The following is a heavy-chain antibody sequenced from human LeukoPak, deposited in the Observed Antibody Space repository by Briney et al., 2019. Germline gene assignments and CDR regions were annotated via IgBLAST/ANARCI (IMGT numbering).Heavy chain of an antibody. Sequence: PGGSLRLSCAASGFTFSSYSMNWVRQAPGKGLEWVSSISSSSSYIYYADSVKGRFTISRDNAKNSLYLQMNSLRAEDTAVYYCARMFEAPVAFDIWGQGTMVTVSS. J-gene: IGHJ3*02. V-gene: IGHV3-21*01. CDR2: ISSSSSYI. CDR1: GFTFSSYS. D-gene: IGHD3-10*02. CDR3: ARMFEAPVAFDI.